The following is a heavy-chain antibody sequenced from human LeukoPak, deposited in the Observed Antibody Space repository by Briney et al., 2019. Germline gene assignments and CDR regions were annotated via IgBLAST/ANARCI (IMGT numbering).Heavy chain of an antibody. CDR1: GGSISSYY. J-gene: IGHJ6*03. D-gene: IGHD6-6*01. Sequence: SETLSLTCTVSGGSISSYYWSWIRQPAGKGLEWIGRIYTSGSTNYNPSLKSRVTMSVDTSKNQFSLKLSSVTAADTAVYYCARLPIAARPRYPKSYYYYYYMDVWGKGTTVTVSS. CDR2: IYTSGST. V-gene: IGHV4-4*07. CDR3: ARLPIAARPRYPKSYYYYYYMDV.